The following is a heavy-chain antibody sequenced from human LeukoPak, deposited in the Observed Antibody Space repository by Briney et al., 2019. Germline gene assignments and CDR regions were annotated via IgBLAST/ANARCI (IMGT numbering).Heavy chain of an antibody. CDR2: IGGTGGNI. V-gene: IGHV3-23*01. D-gene: IGHD6-13*01. J-gene: IGHJ4*02. CDR1: GLSFSNYA. CDR3: ATDRGYSTFDY. Sequence: GGSLRLSCAASGLSFSNYAMYWVRQAPGKGLEWVSAIGGTGGNIFYTDSVKGRFTISRDNSKNTLYLQMNSLRAEDTAAYYCATDRGYSTFDYWGQGTLVTVSS.